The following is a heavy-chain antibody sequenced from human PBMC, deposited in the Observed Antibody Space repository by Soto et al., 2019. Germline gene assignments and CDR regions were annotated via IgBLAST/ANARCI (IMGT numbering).Heavy chain of an antibody. CDR1: GFTFSSYA. D-gene: IGHD3-9*01. CDR2: ISGSGGST. V-gene: IGHV3-23*01. Sequence: EVQLLESGGGLVQPGGSLRLSCAASGFTFSSYAMSWVRQAPGKGLEWVSAISGSGGSTYYADSVKGRFTISRDNSKNTLYLQMNSLRAEDTAVYYCAKPRPGGDHYDILTGAAFDIWGQGTMVTVSS. J-gene: IGHJ3*02. CDR3: AKPRPGGDHYDILTGAAFDI.